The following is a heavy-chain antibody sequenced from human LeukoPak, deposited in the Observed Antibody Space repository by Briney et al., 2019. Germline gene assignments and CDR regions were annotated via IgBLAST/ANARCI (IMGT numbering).Heavy chain of an antibody. CDR2: IYSNDNT. CDR1: GFTSSPSW. J-gene: IGHJ4*02. CDR3: ARLNWELLYYFDY. Sequence: GGSLRLSCEVCGFTSSPSWMSWVRQAPGKGLEWGSVIYSNDNTYYADSVKGRFTISRDNSKNWLFLQMNSLRAEDTAVYYCARLNWELLYYFDYWGQGTLVTVSS. V-gene: IGHV3-53*01. D-gene: IGHD1-26*01.